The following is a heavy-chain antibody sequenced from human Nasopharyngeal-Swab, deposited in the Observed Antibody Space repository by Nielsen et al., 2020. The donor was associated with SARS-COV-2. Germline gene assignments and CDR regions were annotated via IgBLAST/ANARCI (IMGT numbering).Heavy chain of an antibody. V-gene: IGHV1-46*01. CDR3: ARTDVGSNGAFDI. Sequence: WVRQAPGQGLEWMGIINPSAGSTSFAQKFQGRVTITRDTSTTTVYMEVTSLRSEDTVVYYCARTDVGSNGAFDIWGQGTLVTVSS. J-gene: IGHJ3*02. CDR2: INPSAGST. D-gene: IGHD1-26*01.